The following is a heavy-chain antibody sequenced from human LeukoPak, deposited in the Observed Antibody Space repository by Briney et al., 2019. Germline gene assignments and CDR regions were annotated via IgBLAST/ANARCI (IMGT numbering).Heavy chain of an antibody. V-gene: IGHV4-59*08. Sequence: PSETLSLTCTVSGGSISNYYWSWIRQPPGKGLEWIGYIYYSGSTNYNPSLKSRVTISVDTSKNQFSLKLSSVTAADTAVYYCARHNSGSYSVFDYWGQGTLVTVSS. CDR3: ARHNSGSYSVFDY. CDR1: GGSISNYY. D-gene: IGHD1-26*01. CDR2: IYYSGST. J-gene: IGHJ4*02.